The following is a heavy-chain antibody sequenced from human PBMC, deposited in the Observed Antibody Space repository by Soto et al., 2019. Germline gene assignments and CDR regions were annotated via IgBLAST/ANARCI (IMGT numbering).Heavy chain of an antibody. Sequence: GGSLRLSWAASGFTFENYAMHWVRQAPGKGLEWVSGISWNSVNIAYADSVKGRFTISRDNAKNSLYLQMSSLRAEDPAMYFCVKVQDYDCNSNVWGQGTAVTVSS. V-gene: IGHV3-9*01. CDR3: VKVQDYDCNSNV. D-gene: IGHD5-12*01. J-gene: IGHJ6*02. CDR2: ISWNSVNI. CDR1: GFTFENYA.